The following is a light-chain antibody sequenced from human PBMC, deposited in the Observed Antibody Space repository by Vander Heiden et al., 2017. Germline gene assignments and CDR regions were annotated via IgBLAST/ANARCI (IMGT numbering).Light chain of an antibody. CDR3: QQRSNWPLT. Sequence: EIVLTQSPATLSLSPGERATLSCRPSQSVSSYLAWYQQKPGQAPRLLIYDASNMATGIPASSLEPEDFAVYYCQQRSNWPLTFGGGTKVEIK. CDR1: QSVSSY. J-gene: IGKJ4*01. V-gene: IGKV3-11*01. CDR2: DAS.